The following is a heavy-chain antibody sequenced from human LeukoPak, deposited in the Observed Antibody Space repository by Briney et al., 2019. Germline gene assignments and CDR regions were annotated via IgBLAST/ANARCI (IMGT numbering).Heavy chain of an antibody. Sequence: PGGSLRLSCAASGFTFDDYGMSWVRQAPGKGLEWVSGINWNGGSTGYADSVKGRFTISRGNAKNSLYLQMNSLRAEDTALYYCARDFNPVGVIRYFDYWGQGTLVTVSS. CDR3: ARDFNPVGVIRYFDY. CDR2: INWNGGST. J-gene: IGHJ4*02. D-gene: IGHD2-21*01. V-gene: IGHV3-20*04. CDR1: GFTFDDYG.